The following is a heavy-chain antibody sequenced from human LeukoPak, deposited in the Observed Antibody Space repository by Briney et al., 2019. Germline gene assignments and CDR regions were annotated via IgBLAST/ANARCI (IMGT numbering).Heavy chain of an antibody. Sequence: ASVKVSCKASGGTFSSYAISWVRQAPGQGLERMGGIIPIFGTADYAQKFQGRVTITADESTSTAYMELSSLRSEDTAVYYCARDGLYYYDSSGYPNWFDPWGQGTLVTVSS. CDR3: ARDGLYYYDSSGYPNWFDP. CDR1: GGTFSSYA. D-gene: IGHD3-22*01. J-gene: IGHJ5*02. V-gene: IGHV1-69*13. CDR2: IIPIFGTA.